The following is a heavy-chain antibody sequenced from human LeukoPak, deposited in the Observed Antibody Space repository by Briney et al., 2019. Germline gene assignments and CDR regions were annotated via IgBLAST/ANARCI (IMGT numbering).Heavy chain of an antibody. D-gene: IGHD1-1*01. J-gene: IGHJ6*03. V-gene: IGHV4-4*09. CDR1: GGSISSYY. Sequence: IPSETLSLTCTVSGGSISSYYWSWIRQPPGKGLEWIGYIYTSGSTNYNPSLKSRVTISVDTSKNQFSLKLSSVTAADTAVYYCARQLEDPSYYYYYMDVWGKGTTVTVSS. CDR2: IYTSGST. CDR3: ARQLEDPSYYYYYMDV.